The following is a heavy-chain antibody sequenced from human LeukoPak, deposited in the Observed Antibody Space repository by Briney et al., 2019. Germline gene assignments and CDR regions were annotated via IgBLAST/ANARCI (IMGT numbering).Heavy chain of an antibody. V-gene: IGHV3-30-3*01. CDR3: ARDSSGWYRGFDP. CDR1: GFTFSSYA. J-gene: IGHJ5*02. Sequence: GGSLRLSCAASGFTFSSYAMHWVRQAPGKGLEWVAVISYDGSNKYYADSVKGRFTISRDNSKNTLYLQMNSLRAEDTAVYYCARDSSGWYRGFDPWGQGTLVTVSS. D-gene: IGHD6-19*01. CDR2: ISYDGSNK.